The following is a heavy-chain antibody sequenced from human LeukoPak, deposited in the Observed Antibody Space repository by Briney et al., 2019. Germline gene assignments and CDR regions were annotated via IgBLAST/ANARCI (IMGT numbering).Heavy chain of an antibody. D-gene: IGHD6-6*01. CDR1: GFTFSTYA. V-gene: IGHV3-23*01. CDR3: AKGPYSGAARGAFDN. Sequence: PGGSLRDSCAASGFTFSTYAMNWVRQAPGKGLEWVSVISGSGGGTYYADSVKGRFTISRDDSKNMLFLQMNSLRAEDTALYYCAKGPYSGAARGAFDNWGQGTMVTVSS. J-gene: IGHJ3*02. CDR2: ISGSGGGT.